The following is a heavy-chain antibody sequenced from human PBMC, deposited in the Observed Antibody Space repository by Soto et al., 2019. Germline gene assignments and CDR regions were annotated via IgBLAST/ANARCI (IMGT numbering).Heavy chain of an antibody. V-gene: IGHV4-31*03. CDR3: ARERFLEWLPRVGSYFDY. CDR2: IYYSGST. D-gene: IGHD3-3*01. CDR1: GGSISSGGYY. J-gene: IGHJ4*02. Sequence: SETLSLTCTVSGGSISSGGYYWSWIRQHPGKGLEWIGYIYYSGSTYYNPSLKSRVTISVDTSKNQFSLKLSSVTAADTAVYYCARERFLEWLPRVGSYFDYWGQGTLVTVS.